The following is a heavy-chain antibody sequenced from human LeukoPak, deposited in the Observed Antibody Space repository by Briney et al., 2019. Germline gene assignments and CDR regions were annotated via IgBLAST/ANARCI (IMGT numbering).Heavy chain of an antibody. CDR2: IYTSGST. J-gene: IGHJ5*02. Sequence: SQTLSLTCTVSGGSISSGSYYWSWIRQPAGKGLEWIGRIYTSGSTNYNPSLKSRVAISVDTPQNQFSLQLSSVTAADTAVYYCASTMARYCSSTSCSLDNWFDPWGQGNLVTVSS. CDR1: GGSISSGSYY. V-gene: IGHV4-61*02. D-gene: IGHD2-2*01. CDR3: ASTMARYCSSTSCSLDNWFDP.